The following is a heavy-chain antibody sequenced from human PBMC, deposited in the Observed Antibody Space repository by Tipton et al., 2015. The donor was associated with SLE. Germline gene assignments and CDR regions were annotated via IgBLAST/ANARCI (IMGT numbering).Heavy chain of an antibody. V-gene: IGHV4-39*07. J-gene: IGHJ4*02. CDR2: IYYSGST. CDR1: GGSISSSSYY. D-gene: IGHD6-6*01. CDR3: ARARVEYSSSDFDY. Sequence: LRLSCTVSGGSISSSSYYWGWIRQPPGKGLEWIGSIYYSGSTYYNPSLKSRVTISVDTSKNQFSLKLSSVTAADTAVYYCARARVEYSSSDFDYWGQGTLITVSS.